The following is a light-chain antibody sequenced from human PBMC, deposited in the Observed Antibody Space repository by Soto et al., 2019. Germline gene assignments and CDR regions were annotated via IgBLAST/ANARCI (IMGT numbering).Light chain of an antibody. V-gene: IGLV3-25*03. J-gene: IGLJ2*01. CDR2: KDS. Sequence: SCELTQPPSVSVSPGQTARITCSGDALPKQYAYWYQQKPGQAPVLVIYKDSERPSGIPERFSGSSSGTTVTLTISGVQAEDEADYYCQSADSSGGVFGGGTKVTVL. CDR1: ALPKQY. CDR3: QSADSSGGV.